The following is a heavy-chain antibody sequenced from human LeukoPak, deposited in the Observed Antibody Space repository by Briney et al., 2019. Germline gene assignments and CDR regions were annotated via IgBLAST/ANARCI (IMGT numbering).Heavy chain of an antibody. CDR1: GGSISSYY. CDR2: IYPRGST. D-gene: IGHD7-27*01. Sequence: NPSETLSLTCTVCGGSISSYYWSWIRQPPGKGLEWIGYIYPRGSTYYNPSLKSRVILSLDKSANQFSLNLSSVTAADTAVYYCARFSPRAMGNYLDFWGQGTLVTVSS. V-gene: IGHV4-4*09. CDR3: ARFSPRAMGNYLDF. J-gene: IGHJ4*02.